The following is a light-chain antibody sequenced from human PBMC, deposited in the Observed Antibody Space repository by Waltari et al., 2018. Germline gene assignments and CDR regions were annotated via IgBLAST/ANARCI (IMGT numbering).Light chain of an antibody. V-gene: IGLV3-25*03. CDR2: KDT. CDR1: ALPKDA. CDR3: QSADTSGSWV. J-gene: IGLJ3*02. Sequence: SYELTQPPSVSVSPGQTARIPCSGDALPKDAARWSQQKPGQVPVLVMSKDTERPSGIPERFSGSTSGTTVTLTIGGVQAEDEADYYCQSADTSGSWVFGGGTKLAVL.